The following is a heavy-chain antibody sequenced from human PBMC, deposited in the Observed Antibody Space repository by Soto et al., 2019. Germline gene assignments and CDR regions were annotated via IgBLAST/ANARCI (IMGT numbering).Heavy chain of an antibody. CDR2: ISAYNGNT. Sequence: VQLVQSGAEVKKPGASVKVSCKASGYTFTSYGISWVRQAPGQGLEWMGWISAYNGNTNYAQKLQGRVTMTTDTSTSTAYMELRSLRSEDTAVYYCARDGASPPVGANHYYYYYGMDVWGQGTTVTVSS. D-gene: IGHD1-26*01. V-gene: IGHV1-18*04. CDR3: ARDGASPPVGANHYYYYYGMDV. J-gene: IGHJ6*02. CDR1: GYTFTSYG.